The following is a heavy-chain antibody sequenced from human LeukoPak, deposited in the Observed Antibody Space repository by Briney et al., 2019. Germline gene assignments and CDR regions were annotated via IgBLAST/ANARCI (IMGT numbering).Heavy chain of an antibody. CDR3: TTDPEMATMKADAFDI. Sequence: PGGSLRLSCAASGFTFSNAWMSWVRQAPGKGLEWVGRIKSKTDGGTTDYAAPVKGRFTISRDDSKNTLYLQMNSLKTEDTAVYYCTTDPEMATMKADAFDIWGQGTMVTVSS. V-gene: IGHV3-15*01. D-gene: IGHD5-24*01. CDR1: GFTFSNAW. CDR2: IKSKTDGGTT. J-gene: IGHJ3*02.